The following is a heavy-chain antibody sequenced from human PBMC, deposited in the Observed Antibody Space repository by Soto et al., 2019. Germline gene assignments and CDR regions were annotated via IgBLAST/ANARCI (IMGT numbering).Heavy chain of an antibody. D-gene: IGHD4-17*01. Sequence: QVQLQESGPGLVKPSETLSLTCTVSGGSINNYFWGWVRQPPGKGLEWIGYIYYTGSTDYNPSLKTRGTKSKPTPRTRSSLTLTPVTAPATALYSCTKRSEDYVAYLDVWAKGPRSPSP. J-gene: IGHJ6*03. CDR2: IYYTGST. CDR1: GGSINNYF. CDR3: TKRSEDYVAYLDV. V-gene: IGHV4-59*08.